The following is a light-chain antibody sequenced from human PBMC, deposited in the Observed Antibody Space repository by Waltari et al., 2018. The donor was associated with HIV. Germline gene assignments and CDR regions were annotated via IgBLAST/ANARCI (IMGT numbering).Light chain of an antibody. J-gene: IGKJ4*01. V-gene: IGKV2-28*01. Sequence: DIVMTQPPFFLPVSPGEPASISCRSSQSLLHHNGYNYLNWYMQRPGQSPQLLSYLASHGACGVPDRFSGSGSGTDFTLHIKKVEADDVGLYFCMQALEIPLTFGGGTKVEIK. CDR3: MQALEIPLT. CDR1: QSLLHHNGYNY. CDR2: LAS.